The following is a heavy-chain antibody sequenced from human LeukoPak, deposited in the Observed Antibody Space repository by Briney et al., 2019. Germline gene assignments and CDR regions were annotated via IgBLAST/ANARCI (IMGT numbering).Heavy chain of an antibody. CDR2: TSPDGSVT. CDR1: GFTFSNSW. Sequence: GGSLRLSCAASGFTFSNSWMHWVRQGTGKRLVWVSRTSPDGSVTDYADSVKGRFTTSRDNTKNTLYLQMNSLRAEDTALYYCTKSLYSGTNSDYWGQGTLVTVSS. D-gene: IGHD1-26*01. V-gene: IGHV3-74*01. J-gene: IGHJ4*02. CDR3: TKSLYSGTNSDY.